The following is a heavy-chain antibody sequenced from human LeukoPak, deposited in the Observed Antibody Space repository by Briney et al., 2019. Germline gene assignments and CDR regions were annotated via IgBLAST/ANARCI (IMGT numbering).Heavy chain of an antibody. CDR3: ARESQDTAMGFDY. CDR1: GGIFDNYV. Sequence: SVKVSCKASGGIFDNYVITWVRQVPGQGFEWMGRIMPIVAVTNYAQKLQGRVTITVDKSTFTAYMELSGLSSEDTAVYYCARESQDTAMGFDYWGQGTLVTVSS. V-gene: IGHV1-69*04. J-gene: IGHJ4*02. D-gene: IGHD5-18*01. CDR2: IMPIVAVT.